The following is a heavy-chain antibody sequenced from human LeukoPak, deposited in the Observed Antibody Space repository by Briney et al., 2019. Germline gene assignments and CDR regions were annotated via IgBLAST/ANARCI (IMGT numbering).Heavy chain of an antibody. D-gene: IGHD4-11*01. V-gene: IGHV4-39*02. CDR3: AAGSMTTRYYYYFHMDV. CDR1: GASINSTRYY. J-gene: IGHJ6*03. CDR2: IYYSGDT. Sequence: SETLSLTRTVSGASINSTRYYWGWIRQPPGKGLQWIVGIYYSGDTHYNPSLRSPVTISVDTTKNHFSLTIPSMTAPDTSFYYCAAGSMTTRYYYYFHMDVWGPGTTVSVSS.